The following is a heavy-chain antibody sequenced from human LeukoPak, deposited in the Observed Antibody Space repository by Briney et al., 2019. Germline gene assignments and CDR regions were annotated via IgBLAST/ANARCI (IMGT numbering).Heavy chain of an antibody. Sequence: PSQTLSLTCAVSGGSLSSGYYWGWVRQPPGKGLQFIGTIYHSGSTYYNPSLNSRVTISVDTSKKQFSLKLSSVTAADTAVYFCARSGYDAFHIWGQGKMVIVSS. J-gene: IGHJ3*02. D-gene: IGHD5-18*01. CDR3: ARSGYDAFHI. CDR1: GGSLSSGYY. CDR2: IYHSGST. V-gene: IGHV4-38-2*01.